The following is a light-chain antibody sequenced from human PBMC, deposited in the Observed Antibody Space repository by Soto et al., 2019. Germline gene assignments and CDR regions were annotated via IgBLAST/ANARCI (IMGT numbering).Light chain of an antibody. CDR2: DVS. Sequence: QSVLTQPPSVSGSPGQSVTISCSGTIDDVTAYYRVSWYQQTPGTAPKLMIYDVSNRPSGVPDRFSGSRSGNTASLTISGLQAEDEGDYYCCSYTNTRTLGFGGGTKVTVL. CDR1: IDDVTAYYR. V-gene: IGLV2-18*02. J-gene: IGLJ3*02. CDR3: CSYTNTRTLG.